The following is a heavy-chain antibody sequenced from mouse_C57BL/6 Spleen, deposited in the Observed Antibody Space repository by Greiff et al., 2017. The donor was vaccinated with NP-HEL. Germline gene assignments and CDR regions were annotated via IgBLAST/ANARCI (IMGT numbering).Heavy chain of an antibody. CDR2: ISGGGGNT. D-gene: IGHD3-2*02. Sequence: EVQLQQSGGGLVKPGGSLKLSCAASGFTFSSYTMSWVRQTPEKRLEWVATISGGGGNTYYPDSVKGRFTISRDHAKNTLYLQMSSLRSEDTALYYCARHETAQAQAWFAYWGQGTLVTVSA. CDR1: GFTFSSYT. V-gene: IGHV5-9*01. J-gene: IGHJ3*01. CDR3: ARHETAQAQAWFAY.